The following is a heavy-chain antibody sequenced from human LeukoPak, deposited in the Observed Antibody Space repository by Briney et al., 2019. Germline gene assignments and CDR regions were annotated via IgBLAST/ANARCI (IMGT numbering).Heavy chain of an antibody. J-gene: IGHJ2*01. D-gene: IGHD3-22*01. Sequence: ASVKVSCKVSGYTLTELSMHWVRQAPGKGLEWMGGFDPEDGETIYAQKFQGRVTMTEDTSTDTAYMELRSLRSDDTAVYYCARSSRLPAYYYDSSGRPHWYFDLWGRGTLVTVSS. CDR1: GYTLTELS. V-gene: IGHV1-24*01. CDR3: ARSSRLPAYYYDSSGRPHWYFDL. CDR2: FDPEDGET.